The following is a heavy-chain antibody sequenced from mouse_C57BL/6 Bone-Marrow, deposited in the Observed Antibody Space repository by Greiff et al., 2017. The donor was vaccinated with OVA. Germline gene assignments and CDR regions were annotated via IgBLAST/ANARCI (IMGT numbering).Heavy chain of an antibody. Sequence: EVKVVESGGGLVQPGGSLKLSCAASGFTFSDYYMYWVRQTPEKRLEWVAYISNGGGSTYYPDTVKGRFTISRDNAKNTLYLQMSRLKSEDTAMYYCARSSYFDYWGQGTTLTVSS. CDR3: ARSSYFDY. J-gene: IGHJ2*01. CDR1: GFTFSDYY. V-gene: IGHV5-12*01. CDR2: ISNGGGST.